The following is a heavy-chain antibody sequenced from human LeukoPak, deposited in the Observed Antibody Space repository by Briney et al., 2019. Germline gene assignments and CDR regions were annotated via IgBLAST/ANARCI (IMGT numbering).Heavy chain of an antibody. CDR2: IYYSGST. V-gene: IGHV4-31*03. D-gene: IGHD5-12*01. Sequence: PSETLSLTCTLSGGSISSGGYYWSWIRQHPGKGLEWIGYIYYSGSTYYNPSLKSRVTISVDTSKNQFSLKLSSVTAADTAVYYCARGYSGYDDYWGQGTLVTVSS. CDR3: ARGYSGYDDY. CDR1: GGSISSGGYY. J-gene: IGHJ4*02.